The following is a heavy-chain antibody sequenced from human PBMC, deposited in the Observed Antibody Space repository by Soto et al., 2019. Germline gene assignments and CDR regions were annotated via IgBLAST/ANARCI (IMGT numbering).Heavy chain of an antibody. V-gene: IGHV3-23*01. CDR3: AKDVGGHYCTPTSCLYFFHS. D-gene: IGHD2-2*01. CDR2: ISDSGST. J-gene: IGHJ4*02. CDR1: GFSFNNYA. Sequence: EVQLLESGGGLVQPGGSLRLSCAASGFSFNNYAMNWVRQAPGQGLEWVSTISDSGSTYYADSVKGRFTISRXXSKXTXXXXXXSLRAEDTAVYFCAKDVGGHYCTPTSCLYFFHSWGRGTLVTVSS.